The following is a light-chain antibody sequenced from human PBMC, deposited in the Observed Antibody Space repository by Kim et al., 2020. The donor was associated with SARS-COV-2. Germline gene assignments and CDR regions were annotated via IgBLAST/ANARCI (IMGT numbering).Light chain of an antibody. J-gene: IGLJ1*01. CDR1: NIGSRN. CDR2: DDV. Sequence: SYELTQPHSVSVAPGKTASIPCEGNNIGSRNVNWYQQKPGQAPVVVLYDDVDRPSGIPERFSGSNSGNTATLSINRVEAGDEADYYCQVWDSSSDHYVFGSGTKVTVL. CDR3: QVWDSSSDHYV. V-gene: IGLV3-21*03.